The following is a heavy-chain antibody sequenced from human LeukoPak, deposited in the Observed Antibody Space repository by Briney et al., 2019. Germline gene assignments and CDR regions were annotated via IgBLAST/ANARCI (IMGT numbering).Heavy chain of an antibody. CDR2: ISGSGGST. D-gene: IGHD6-13*01. CDR1: GFTFSSYA. CDR3: AKDGIRGIAAQFDY. J-gene: IGHJ4*02. V-gene: IGHV3-23*01. Sequence: GGSLRLSCAASGFTFSSYAMSWVRQAPGKGLEWVSAISGSGGSTYYADSVKGRFTISRDNAKNSLYLQMNSLRAEDTAAYYCAKDGIRGIAAQFDYWGQGTLVTVSS.